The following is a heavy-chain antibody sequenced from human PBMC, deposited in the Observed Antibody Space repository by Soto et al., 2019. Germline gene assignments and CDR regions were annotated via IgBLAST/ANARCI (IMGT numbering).Heavy chain of an antibody. V-gene: IGHV4-59*01. CDR2: IYYSGST. CDR1: GGSISSYY. J-gene: IGHJ4*02. Sequence: SETLSLTCTVSGGSISSYYWSWIRQPPGKGLEWIGYIYYSGSTNYNPSLKSRVTISVDTSKNQFSLKLSSMTAADTAVYYCARGGVPAAEIDYWGQGTLVTVSS. CDR3: ARGGVPAAEIDY. D-gene: IGHD2-2*01.